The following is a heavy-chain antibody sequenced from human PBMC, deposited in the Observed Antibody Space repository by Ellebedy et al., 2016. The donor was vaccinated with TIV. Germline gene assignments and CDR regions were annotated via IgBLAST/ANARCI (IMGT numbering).Heavy chain of an antibody. CDR1: GFTFSSYS. J-gene: IGHJ6*02. D-gene: IGHD3-9*01. Sequence: GGSLRLSCAASGFTFSSYSLNWVRQAPGRGLEWVSSITISSDYRYYADSVKGRFTISRDSSKNTLYLQMNSLRGEDTAMYYCAKEAYDILTGSQMNGMDVWGQGTTVTVSS. CDR3: AKEAYDILTGSQMNGMDV. CDR2: ITISSDYR. V-gene: IGHV3-21*01.